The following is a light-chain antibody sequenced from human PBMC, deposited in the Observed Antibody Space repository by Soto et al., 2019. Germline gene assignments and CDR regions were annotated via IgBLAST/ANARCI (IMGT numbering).Light chain of an antibody. CDR2: STS. CDR3: CSYAGTYTFD. Sequence: QSALTQPPSASGTPGQIVAISCSGSSSNIGSNTVTWYQQLPGTAPKLLIYSTSQRSSGVPGRFSGSKSGASASLSISGLQSEDEADYYCCSYAGTYTFDFGTGTKVTVL. J-gene: IGLJ1*01. V-gene: IGLV1-44*01. CDR1: SSNIGSNT.